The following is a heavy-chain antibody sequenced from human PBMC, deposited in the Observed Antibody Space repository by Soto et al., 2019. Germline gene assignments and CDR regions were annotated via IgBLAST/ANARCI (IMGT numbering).Heavy chain of an antibody. D-gene: IGHD2-2*02. CDR1: GFTFRNHA. V-gene: IGHV3-23*01. CDR2: ISGSGTMK. CDR3: AKEAEENEQVPIPGDN. J-gene: IGHJ4*02. Sequence: PGGSLRLSCVASGFTFRNHAMTWVRQAPGKGLEWVSGISGSGTMKYYADSVRGHFIISRENAKNTLYLQMDNLRVEDTAVYYCAKEAEENEQVPIPGDNWGQGTLVTVSS.